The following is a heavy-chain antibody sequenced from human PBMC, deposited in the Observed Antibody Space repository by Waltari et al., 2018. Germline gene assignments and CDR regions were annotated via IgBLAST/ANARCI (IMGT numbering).Heavy chain of an antibody. D-gene: IGHD3-3*01. CDR3: ARVRSYYDFWSGYHYFDY. V-gene: IGHV4-34*01. Sequence: QVQLQQWGAGLLKPSETLSLPCAVYGGSFSGYYWSWIRQPPGRGLEWIGEINNSGSTNYNPSLKSRVTISVDTSKNQFSLKLSSVTAADTAVYYCARVRSYYDFWSGYHYFDYWGQGTLVTVSS. CDR2: INNSGST. CDR1: GGSFSGYY. J-gene: IGHJ4*02.